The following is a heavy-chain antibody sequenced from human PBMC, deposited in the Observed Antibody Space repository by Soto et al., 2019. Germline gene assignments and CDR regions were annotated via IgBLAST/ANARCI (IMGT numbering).Heavy chain of an antibody. Sequence: SETLSVTCAVYVYSISSGYYWGWIRQPPGKGLEWIGGIYHSGSTYYNPSLKSRVTISVDTSKNQFSLKLSSVTAADTAVYYCAREGLMVRGVITRWFDPWGQGTLVTVS. CDR2: IYHSGST. V-gene: IGHV4-38-2*02. J-gene: IGHJ5*02. D-gene: IGHD3-10*01. CDR3: AREGLMVRGVITRWFDP. CDR1: VYSISSGYY.